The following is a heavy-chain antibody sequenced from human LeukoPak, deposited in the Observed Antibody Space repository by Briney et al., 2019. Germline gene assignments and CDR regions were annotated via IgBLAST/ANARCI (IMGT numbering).Heavy chain of an antibody. CDR3: ARVNCSSTSCSYYFNY. CDR2: IIPIFGTA. Sequence: SVKVSCKASGGTFSSYAISWVRQAPGQGLEWMGGIIPIFGTANYAQKFQGRVTITTDESTSTAYMELSSLRSEDTAVYYCARVNCSSTSCSYYFNYWGQGTLVTVSS. J-gene: IGHJ4*02. V-gene: IGHV1-69*05. D-gene: IGHD2-2*01. CDR1: GGTFSSYA.